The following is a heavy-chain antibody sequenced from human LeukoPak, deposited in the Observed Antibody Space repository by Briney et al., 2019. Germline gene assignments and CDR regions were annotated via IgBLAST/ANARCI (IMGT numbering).Heavy chain of an antibody. V-gene: IGHV1-46*01. Sequence: ASVKVSCKASGYTFTSYYMHWVRQAPGQGLEWMGIINPSGGSTSYAQKFQGRVTMTRDTSTSTVYMELSSLGSEDTAVYYCARPRIVGATSRSAFDIWGQGTMVTVSS. CDR1: GYTFTSYY. CDR3: ARPRIVGATSRSAFDI. CDR2: INPSGGST. D-gene: IGHD1-26*01. J-gene: IGHJ3*02.